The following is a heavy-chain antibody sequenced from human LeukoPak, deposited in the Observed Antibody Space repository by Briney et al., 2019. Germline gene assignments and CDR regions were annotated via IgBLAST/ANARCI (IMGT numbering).Heavy chain of an antibody. CDR3: AKDCKGSGSYFPFDY. D-gene: IGHD3-10*01. V-gene: IGHV3-23*01. J-gene: IGHJ4*02. CDR2: ISGSGGST. CDR1: GFTFSSYS. Sequence: PGGSLRLSCAAPGFTFSSYSMSWVRQAPGKGLEWVSAISGSGGSTYYADSVNGRFTISRDNSKNTLYLQMNSLRAEDTAVYYCAKDCKGSGSYFPFDYWGLGTLVTVSS.